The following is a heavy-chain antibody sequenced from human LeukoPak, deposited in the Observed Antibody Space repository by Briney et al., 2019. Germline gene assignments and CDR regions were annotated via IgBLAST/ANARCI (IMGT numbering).Heavy chain of an antibody. D-gene: IGHD3-16*02. J-gene: IGHJ4*02. CDR3: ARGRGLMITFGGVIEGGYLDY. CDR2: INPNSGGT. Sequence: ASVKVSCKASGYTFTGYYMHWVRQAPGQGLEWMGWINPNSGGTNYAQKFQGRVTMTRDTSTSTAYMELSRLRSGDTAVYYCARGRGLMITFGGVIEGGYLDYWGQGTLVTVSS. CDR1: GYTFTGYY. V-gene: IGHV1-2*02.